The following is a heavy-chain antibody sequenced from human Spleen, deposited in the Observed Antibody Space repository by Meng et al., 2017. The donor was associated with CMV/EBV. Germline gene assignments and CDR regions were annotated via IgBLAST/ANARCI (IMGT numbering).Heavy chain of an antibody. D-gene: IGHD2-21*02. CDR3: ARIERRRILKYCGSDCSTTDY. Sequence: QVQLQESGPGLVKPSGTLSLTFPVSGGSISSSNLWTWVRQVPGKGLEWIGEIYQSGSTNYNPSLKSRVTISVDKFKNQFSLKLGSVTAADTAVYYCARIERRRILKYCGSDCSTTDYWGQGTLVTVSS. J-gene: IGHJ4*02. CDR2: IYQSGST. CDR1: GGSISSSNL. V-gene: IGHV4-4*02.